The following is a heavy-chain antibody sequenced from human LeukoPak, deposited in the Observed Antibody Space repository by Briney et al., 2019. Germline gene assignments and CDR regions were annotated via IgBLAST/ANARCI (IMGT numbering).Heavy chain of an antibody. V-gene: IGHV3-23*01. CDR3: AKDMGYDILTGYSGFDY. CDR2: ISGSGGST. CDR1: GFTFSSYA. Sequence: GGSLRLSCAASGFTFSSYAMSWVRQAPGKGLGWVSAISGSGGSTYYADSVKGRFTISRDNSKNTLYLQMNSLRAEDTAVYYCAKDMGYDILTGYSGFDYWGQGTLVTVSS. D-gene: IGHD3-9*01. J-gene: IGHJ4*02.